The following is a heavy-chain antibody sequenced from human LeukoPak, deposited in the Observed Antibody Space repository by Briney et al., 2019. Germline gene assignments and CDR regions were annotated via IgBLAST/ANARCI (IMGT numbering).Heavy chain of an antibody. CDR1: GFSFSTSA. V-gene: IGHV3-30*18. J-gene: IGHJ3*02. CDR2: ISYDGTNK. Sequence: AGGSLRLSCAASGFSFSTSAMHWVRQAPGKGLEWVALISYDGTNKFYTDSVQGRFTISRDNSKNTLYLQMSSLRAEDTALYYCAKRAGYAFDIWGQGTMVTVSS. CDR3: AKRAGYAFDI.